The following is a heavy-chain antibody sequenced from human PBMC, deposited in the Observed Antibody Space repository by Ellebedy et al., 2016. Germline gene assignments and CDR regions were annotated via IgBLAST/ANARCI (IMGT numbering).Heavy chain of an antibody. D-gene: IGHD5-18*01. CDR3: AKGHVGGKTAMATKNPFDY. CDR2: ISYDGSNK. CDR1: GFTFSSYG. J-gene: IGHJ4*02. V-gene: IGHV3-30*18. Sequence: GGSLRLXXAASGFTFSSYGMHWVRQAPGKGLEWVAVISYDGSNKYYADSVKGRFTISRDNSKNTLYLQMNSLRAEDTAVYYCAKGHVGGKTAMATKNPFDYWGQGTLVTVSS.